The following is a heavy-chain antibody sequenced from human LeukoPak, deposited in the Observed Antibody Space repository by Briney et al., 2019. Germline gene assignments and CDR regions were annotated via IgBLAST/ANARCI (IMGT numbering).Heavy chain of an antibody. CDR3: AKAISGWTFDY. D-gene: IGHD6-19*01. CDR1: GFTFDDYA. V-gene: IGHV3-9*01. Sequence: PGGSLRLSCAASGFTFDDYAMHWVRHAPGKGLEWVSGISWNSGSIGYADSVKGRFTISRDNAKNSLYLQMNSLRAEDTALYYCAKAISGWTFDYWGQGTLVTVSS. J-gene: IGHJ4*02. CDR2: ISWNSGSI.